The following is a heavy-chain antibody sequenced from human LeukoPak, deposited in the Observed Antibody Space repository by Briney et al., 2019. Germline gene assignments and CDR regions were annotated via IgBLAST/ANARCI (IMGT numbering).Heavy chain of an antibody. D-gene: IGHD6-13*01. J-gene: IGHJ5*02. CDR2: IYYSGST. Sequence: SQTLSLTCTVSGGSISSGGYYWSWIRQHPGKGLEWIGYIYYSGSTYYNPSLKSRVTISVDTSKNQFSLKLSSVTAADTAVYYSARVFMGSSRTNWFDPWGQGTLVTVSS. CDR1: GGSISSGGYY. V-gene: IGHV4-31*03. CDR3: ARVFMGSSRTNWFDP.